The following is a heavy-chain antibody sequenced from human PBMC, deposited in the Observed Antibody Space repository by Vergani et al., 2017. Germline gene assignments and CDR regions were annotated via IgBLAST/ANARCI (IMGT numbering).Heavy chain of an antibody. CDR1: GFSFSIYS. D-gene: IGHD2-21*01. CDR3: ARGLWDGTHIRCSPPSY. Sequence: EVQLVESGGGLVKPGGSLRLPCAASGFSFSIYSMNWVRQAPGKGLEGVASISGSSSYVFYRDSVEGRFTITRDNAKKSVYLQMNSLRAEDTAMYFCARGLWDGTHIRCSPPSYWGQGTQVTVSS. CDR2: ISGSSSYV. J-gene: IGHJ4*02. V-gene: IGHV3-21*02.